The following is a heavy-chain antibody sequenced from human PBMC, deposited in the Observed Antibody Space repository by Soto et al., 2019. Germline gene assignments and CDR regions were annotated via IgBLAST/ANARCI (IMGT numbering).Heavy chain of an antibody. CDR3: ARGFDY. CDR1: GFTFSSYA. J-gene: IGHJ4*02. CDR2: ISYDGSNK. V-gene: IGHV3-30-3*01. Sequence: GGSLRLSCAASGFTFSSYAMHWVRQAPGKGLEWVAVISYDGSNKYYADSVKGRFTISRDNSKNTLYLQMNSLRAEDTAVYYCARGFDYWGQGTLVTVSS.